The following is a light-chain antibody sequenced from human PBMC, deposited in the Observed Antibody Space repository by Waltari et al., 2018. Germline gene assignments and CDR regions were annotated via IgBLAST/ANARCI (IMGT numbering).Light chain of an antibody. J-gene: IGKJ2*03. V-gene: IGKV4-1*01. Sequence: DIVMTQSPDSLSVSLGERATINCESRPSVLFTSNNRNYLAWYQQKPGQPPRLLFYWASTRETGVPDRFSGSGSGTNFTLTISSLRAEDVATYYCQQYYSSPYSFGQGTKVEIK. CDR2: WAS. CDR1: PSVLFTSNNRNY. CDR3: QQYYSSPYS.